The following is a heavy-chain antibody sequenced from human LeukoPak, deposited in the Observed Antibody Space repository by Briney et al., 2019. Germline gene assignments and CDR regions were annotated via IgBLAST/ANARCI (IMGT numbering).Heavy chain of an antibody. D-gene: IGHD6-13*01. CDR2: FSATDGSA. CDR1: GFTVSSYG. V-gene: IGHV3-23*01. CDR3: AKARIAAAGTGAFDV. J-gene: IGHJ3*01. Sequence: PTGGSLRLSCAASGFTVSSYGMTWVRLAPGKGLEWVSAFSATDGSAQYAESVKGRFTISRDNSKNSLYLQMNSLRDEDTAVYYCAKARIAAAGTGAFDVWGQGTLVTVSS.